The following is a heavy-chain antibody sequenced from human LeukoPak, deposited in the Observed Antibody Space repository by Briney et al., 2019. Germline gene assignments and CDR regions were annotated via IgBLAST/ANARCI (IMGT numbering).Heavy chain of an antibody. J-gene: IGHJ4*02. V-gene: IGHV3-11*04. D-gene: IGHD2-15*01. CDR2: ISSSGSTI. CDR3: ARTSSGGSCYLDY. CDR1: GFTVSSNY. Sequence: GSLRLSCAASGFTVSSNYMSWVRQAPGKGLEWVSYISSSGSTIYYADSVKGRFTISRDNAKNSLYLQMNSLRAEDTAVYYCARTSSGGSCYLDYWGQGTLVTVSS.